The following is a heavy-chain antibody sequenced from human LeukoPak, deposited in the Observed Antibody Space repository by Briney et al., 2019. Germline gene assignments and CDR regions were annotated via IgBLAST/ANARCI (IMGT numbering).Heavy chain of an antibody. CDR3: AKDLPAAYFDY. CDR1: GFTFSSYT. V-gene: IGHV3-21*01. Sequence: GGSLRLSCAASGFTFSSYTVNWIRQAPGKGLEWVSSISGSSYYIYYADSVRGRFTISRDNAKNSAYLQMNSLRAEDTAVYHCAKDLPAAYFDYWGQGTLVTVSS. D-gene: IGHD2-2*01. CDR2: ISGSSYYI. J-gene: IGHJ4*02.